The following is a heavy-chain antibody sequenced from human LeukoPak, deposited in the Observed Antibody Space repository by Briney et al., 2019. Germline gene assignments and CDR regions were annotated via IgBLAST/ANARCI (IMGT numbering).Heavy chain of an antibody. Sequence: GRSLRLSCAASGFTFSSYGMHWVRQAPGKGLEWVAVISYDGSNKYYADSVKGRFTISRDNSKNTLYLQMNSLRAEDTDVYYCAKDSYSYGFDYFDYWGQGTLVTVSS. CDR1: GFTFSSYG. J-gene: IGHJ4*02. D-gene: IGHD5-18*01. CDR2: ISYDGSNK. V-gene: IGHV3-30*18. CDR3: AKDSYSYGFDYFDY.